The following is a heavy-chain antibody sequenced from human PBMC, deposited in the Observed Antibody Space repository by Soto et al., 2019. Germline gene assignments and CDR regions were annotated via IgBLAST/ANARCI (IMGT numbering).Heavy chain of an antibody. D-gene: IGHD3-10*01. CDR2: INAGNGNT. V-gene: IGHV1-3*01. CDR1: GYTFTSYA. Sequence: GASVKVSCKASGYTFTSYAMHWVRQAPGQRLEWMGWINAGNGNTKYSQKFQGRVTITRDTSASTAYMELSSLRSEDTAVYYCARDVVRGVIITYWFDPWGQGTLVTVSS. CDR3: ARDVVRGVIITYWFDP. J-gene: IGHJ5*02.